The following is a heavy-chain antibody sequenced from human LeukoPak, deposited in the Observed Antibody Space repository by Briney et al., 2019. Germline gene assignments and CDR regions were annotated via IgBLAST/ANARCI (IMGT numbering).Heavy chain of an antibody. D-gene: IGHD6-13*01. Sequence: GESLKISCKGSGYSFTSYWIGWVRQMPGKGLEWMGLIYPGNSDTRYSPLFQGQVTLSVDRSISTAYLHWSGLKASDTAIYYCARFALTSSLYYWGQGTLVTVSS. CDR1: GYSFTSYW. CDR2: IYPGNSDT. V-gene: IGHV5-51*01. J-gene: IGHJ4*02. CDR3: ARFALTSSLYY.